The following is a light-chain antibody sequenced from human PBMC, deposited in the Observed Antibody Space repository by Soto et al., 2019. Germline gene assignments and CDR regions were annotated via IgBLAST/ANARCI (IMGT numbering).Light chain of an antibody. CDR1: QSVSSY. CDR2: DAS. CDR3: QQRNNWPLT. J-gene: IGKJ4*01. V-gene: IGKV3-11*01. Sequence: EIVLTQSPATLSLSPGERATLSCRASQSVSSYLAWYQQKPGQAPRLLIYDASNRATGIPARFSGSGSETDFTLTISSLEPEDFALYYCQQRNNWPLTFGGGTKVDIK.